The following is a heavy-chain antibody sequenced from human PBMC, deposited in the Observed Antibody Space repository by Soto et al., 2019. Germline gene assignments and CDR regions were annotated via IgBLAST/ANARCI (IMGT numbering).Heavy chain of an antibody. CDR3: ARADGSSHDAFDI. CDR1: GYSFSSYD. D-gene: IGHD3-10*01. CDR2: VNPNSGNT. J-gene: IGHJ3*02. V-gene: IGHV1-8*01. Sequence: ASVKVSCKASGYSFSSYDIHWVRQAPGQGLEWMGWVNPNSGNTGYAQKFQGRATLTRNTSITTDYMELSRLRSEDTAVYYCARADGSSHDAFDIWGQGTMVTVSS.